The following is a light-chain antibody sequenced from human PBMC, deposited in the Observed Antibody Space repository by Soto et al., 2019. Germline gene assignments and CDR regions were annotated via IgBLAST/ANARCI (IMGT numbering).Light chain of an antibody. CDR3: QQYNSYPWT. Sequence: DIQMTQSPSSLSASVGDRVTITCRASQSISSYLNWYQQKPGKAPKLLIYDASSLESGVPSRFSGSGSGTEFTLTITSLQPDDFATDYCQQYNSYPWTFGQGTKVDIK. CDR1: QSISSY. J-gene: IGKJ1*01. CDR2: DAS. V-gene: IGKV1-5*01.